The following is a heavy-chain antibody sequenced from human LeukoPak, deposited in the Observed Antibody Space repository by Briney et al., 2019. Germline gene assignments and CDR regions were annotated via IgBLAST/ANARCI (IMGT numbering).Heavy chain of an antibody. CDR3: AKTHSMTLSAPSGYSNY. CDR2: ISGSGGST. D-gene: IGHD3-3*01. V-gene: IGHV3-23*01. J-gene: IGHJ4*02. Sequence: PGGSLRLSCAASGFTFSNYAMSWVRRAPGKGLEWVSAISGSGGSTYYADSVKGRFTISRDNSKNTLYLQMNSLRAEDTAVYYCAKTHSMTLSAPSGYSNYWGQGTLVTVSS. CDR1: GFTFSNYA.